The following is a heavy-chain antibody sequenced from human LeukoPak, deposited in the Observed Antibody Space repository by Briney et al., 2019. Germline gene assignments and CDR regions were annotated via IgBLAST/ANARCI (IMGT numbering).Heavy chain of an antibody. J-gene: IGHJ4*02. CDR1: GFTFSSYG. CDR2: ISYDGSNK. D-gene: IGHD3-10*01. Sequence: GGSLRLSCAASGFTFSSYGMHWVRQAPGKGLERVAVISYDGSNKYYADSVKGRFTISRDNSKNTLYLQMNSLRAEDTAVYYCAKVGRITMVRGLFDYWGQGTLVTVSS. CDR3: AKVGRITMVRGLFDY. V-gene: IGHV3-30*18.